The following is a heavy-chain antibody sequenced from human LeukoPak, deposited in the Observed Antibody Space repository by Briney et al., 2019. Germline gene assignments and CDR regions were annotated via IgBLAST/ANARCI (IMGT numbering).Heavy chain of an antibody. CDR2: ISYDGSNK. Sequence: RSGGSLRLSCAASGFTFSSYGMHWVRQAPGKGLEWVAVISYDGSNKYYADSVKGRFTITRDNSKNTLYLQMNSLRAEDTAVYYCAKVPGSGSYYKSNWFDPWGQGTLVTVSS. V-gene: IGHV3-30*18. CDR1: GFTFSSYG. J-gene: IGHJ5*02. D-gene: IGHD3-10*01. CDR3: AKVPGSGSYYKSNWFDP.